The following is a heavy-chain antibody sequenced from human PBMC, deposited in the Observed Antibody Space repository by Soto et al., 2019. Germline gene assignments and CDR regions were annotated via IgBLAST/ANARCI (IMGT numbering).Heavy chain of an antibody. V-gene: IGHV4-31*03. CDR3: ARYSSGWYAYYYGMDV. Sequence: QVQLQESGPGLVKPSQTLSLTCTVSGGSISSGGYYWNWIRQHPGKGLEWIGYIYYSGSTYYNPSLKSRVTISVDTSKNQFSLKLSSVTAADTAVYYCARYSSGWYAYYYGMDVWGQGTTVTVSS. J-gene: IGHJ6*02. CDR2: IYYSGST. CDR1: GGSISSGGYY. D-gene: IGHD6-19*01.